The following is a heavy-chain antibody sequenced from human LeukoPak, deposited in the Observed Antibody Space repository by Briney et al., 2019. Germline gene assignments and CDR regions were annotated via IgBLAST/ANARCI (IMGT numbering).Heavy chain of an antibody. Sequence: ASVKVSCKASGYTFTSYGISWVRQAPGQGLEWMGWISAYNGNTNYAQKLQGRVTMTTDTPTSTAYMELRSLRSDDTAVYYCARVDCSGGSCYKDYWGQGTLVTVSS. D-gene: IGHD2-15*01. J-gene: IGHJ4*02. V-gene: IGHV1-18*01. CDR3: ARVDCSGGSCYKDY. CDR1: GYTFTSYG. CDR2: ISAYNGNT.